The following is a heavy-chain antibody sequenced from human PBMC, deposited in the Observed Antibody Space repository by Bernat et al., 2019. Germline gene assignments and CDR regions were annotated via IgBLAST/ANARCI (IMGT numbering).Heavy chain of an antibody. V-gene: IGHV3-23*01. CDR1: AFTFSTYA. Sequence: VHLLESGGGLVQPGGSLRLSCSASAFTFSTYAMNWVRQAPGKGLEWVSTIIGSGFSTYYADSVKGRFTISRDNSKNTLSLQMNSLRAEDTAVYYCAKELRSSENWFDPWGQGTLVTVSS. CDR3: AKELRSSENWFDP. CDR2: IIGSGFST. J-gene: IGHJ5*02. D-gene: IGHD4-17*01.